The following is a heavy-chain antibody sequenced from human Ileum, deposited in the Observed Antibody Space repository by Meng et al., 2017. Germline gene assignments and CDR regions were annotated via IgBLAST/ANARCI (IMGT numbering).Heavy chain of an antibody. CDR1: GGSISSHY. V-gene: IGHV4-59*11. Sequence: QVEVQESGPGLVEPSETLSLTCTVSGGSISSHYWNWVRQPPGKGLEWIGYIYYSGTTNYNPSLKSRVAMSVDTSKNQFSLELSSVTAADTAVYYCARGASSTRGDFDYWGQGTLVTVSS. J-gene: IGHJ4*02. D-gene: IGHD2-2*01. CDR3: ARGASSTRGDFDY. CDR2: IYYSGTT.